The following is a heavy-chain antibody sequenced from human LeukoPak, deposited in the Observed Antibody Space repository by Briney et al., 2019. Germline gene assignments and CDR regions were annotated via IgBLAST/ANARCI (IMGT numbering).Heavy chain of an antibody. Sequence: PGGSLRLSCAASGFTFDDYAMHWVRQAPGKGLEWVSLISRDGGSTYYADSVKGRFTISRDNSKNSLYLQMNSLRAEDTAVYYCARDSNPRGGYDAFDFWGQGTLVTVSS. CDR3: ARDSNPRGGYDAFDF. CDR1: GFTFDDYA. CDR2: ISRDGGST. D-gene: IGHD3-10*01. V-gene: IGHV3-43D*04. J-gene: IGHJ3*01.